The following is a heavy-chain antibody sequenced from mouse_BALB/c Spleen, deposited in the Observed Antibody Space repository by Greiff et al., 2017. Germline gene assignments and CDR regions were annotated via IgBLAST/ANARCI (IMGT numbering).Heavy chain of an antibody. CDR1: GYTFTSYW. J-gene: IGHJ1*01. D-gene: IGHD1-1*01. CDR2: IYPGSGST. CDR3: TRTTVVAHWYFDV. Sequence: LQQPGSELVRPGASVKLSCKASGYTFTSYWMHWVKQRPGQGLEWIGNIYPGSGSTNYDEKFKSKATLTVDTSSSTAYMQLSSLTSEDSAVYYCTRTTVVAHWYFDVWGAGTTVTVSS. V-gene: IGHV1S22*01.